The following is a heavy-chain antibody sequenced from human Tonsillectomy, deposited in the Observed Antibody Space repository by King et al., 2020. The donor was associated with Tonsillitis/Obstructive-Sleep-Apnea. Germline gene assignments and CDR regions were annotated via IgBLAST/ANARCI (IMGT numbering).Heavy chain of an antibody. CDR1: GFTFSSYS. CDR3: ARDSPLSGDYDGFFNAFDI. V-gene: IGHV3-21*01. D-gene: IGHD4-23*01. CDR2: ISSSSSYI. J-gene: IGHJ3*02. Sequence: VQLVQSGGGLVKPGGSLRLSCAASGFTFSSYSMNWVRQAPGKGLEWVSSISSSSSYIYYADSVKGRFTISRDNAKNSLYLQMNSLRAEDTAVYYCARDSPLSGDYDGFFNAFDIWGQGTMVTVSS.